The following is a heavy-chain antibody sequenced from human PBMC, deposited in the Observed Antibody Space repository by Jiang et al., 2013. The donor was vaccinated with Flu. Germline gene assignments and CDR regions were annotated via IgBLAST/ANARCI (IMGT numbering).Heavy chain of an antibody. CDR1: SISSSNW. J-gene: IGHJ5*02. CDR3: ARYTRGYDFWSGYYSGLDWFDP. Sequence: SISSSNWWSWVASPRKGLEWIGEIYHSGSTNYNPSLKSRVTISVDKSKNQFSLKLSSVTAADTAVYYCARYTRGYDFWSGYYSGLDWFDPWGQGTLVTVSS. CDR2: IYHSGST. V-gene: IGHV4-4*02. D-gene: IGHD3-3*01.